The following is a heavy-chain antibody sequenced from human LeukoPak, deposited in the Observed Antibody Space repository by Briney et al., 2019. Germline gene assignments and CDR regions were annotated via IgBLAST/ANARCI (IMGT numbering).Heavy chain of an antibody. J-gene: IGHJ5*02. D-gene: IGHD6-13*01. CDR3: ARGRAAAAPFWFDP. V-gene: IGHV1-2*02. CDR1: GYTFTGYY. Sequence: ASVKVSCKASGYTFTGYYMHWVRQAPGQGLEWMGWINPNSGGPNYAQKFQGRVTMTRDTSISTAFMELSRLRSDDTAVYYCARGRAAAAPFWFDPWGQGTLVTVPS. CDR2: INPNSGGP.